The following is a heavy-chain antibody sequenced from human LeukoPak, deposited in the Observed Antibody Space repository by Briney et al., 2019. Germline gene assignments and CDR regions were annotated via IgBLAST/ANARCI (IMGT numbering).Heavy chain of an antibody. J-gene: IGHJ4*02. CDR3: AITCVAGGLDY. CDR2: IYSSGST. V-gene: IGHV4-4*07. Sequence: PSETLSLTCTVSGGSITSYYWSWIRQPAGKGLEWIGRIYSSGSTNYNPSLKSRVTMSVDTSKNHFSLKLTSVTAADTAGYYCAITCVAGGLDYWGQGIQVTLPA. D-gene: IGHD6-19*01. CDR1: GGSITSYY.